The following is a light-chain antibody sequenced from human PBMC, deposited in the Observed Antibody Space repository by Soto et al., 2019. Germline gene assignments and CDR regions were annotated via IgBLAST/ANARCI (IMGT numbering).Light chain of an antibody. CDR1: SSNIGNNY. CDR2: RHD. J-gene: IGLJ3*02. CDR3: TAWDDSLRGWV. V-gene: IGLV1-47*01. Sequence: QSVLTQPPSVSAAPGQKVTISCSGSSSNIGNNYVSWYQQLPGTAPKLLIYRHDERPSGVPDRFSGSKSGTSASLAISGLRSEDEADYYCTAWDDSLRGWVFGGGTQLTVL.